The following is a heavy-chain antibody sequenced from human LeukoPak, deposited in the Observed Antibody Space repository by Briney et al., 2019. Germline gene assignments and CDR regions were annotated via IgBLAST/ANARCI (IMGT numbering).Heavy chain of an antibody. CDR3: ARVRNWNRDGMDV. V-gene: IGHV4-61*08. CDR1: GGSISSGGYY. Sequence: PSQTLSLTCTVSGGSISSGGYYWSWIRQPPGKGLEWIGYIYYSGSTNYNPSLKSRVTISVDTSKNQFSLKLSSVTAADTAVYYCARVRNWNRDGMDVWGQGTTVTVSS. CDR2: IYYSGST. D-gene: IGHD1-1*01. J-gene: IGHJ6*02.